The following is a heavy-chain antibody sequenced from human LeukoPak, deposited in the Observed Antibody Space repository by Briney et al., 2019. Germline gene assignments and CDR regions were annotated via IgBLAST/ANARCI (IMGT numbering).Heavy chain of an antibody. CDR2: INHSGST. Sequence: SETLSLTCAVYGGSFSGYYWSWIRQPPGKGLEWIGEINHSGSTNYNPSLKSRVTISVDTSKNQFSLKLSSVTAADTAVYYCARETTGTTYYYYGMDVWGKGTTVTVSS. J-gene: IGHJ6*04. CDR3: ARETTGTTYYYYGMDV. V-gene: IGHV4-34*01. CDR1: GGSFSGYY. D-gene: IGHD1-1*01.